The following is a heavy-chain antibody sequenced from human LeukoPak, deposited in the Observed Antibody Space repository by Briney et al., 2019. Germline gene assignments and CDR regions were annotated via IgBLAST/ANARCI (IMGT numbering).Heavy chain of an antibody. CDR3: ARDVSGGYSGYPDTLDY. J-gene: IGHJ4*02. CDR1: GFTFSSYS. D-gene: IGHD5-12*01. Sequence: PGGSLRLSCAASGFTFSSYSMNWVRQAPGKGLEWVSSISSSSSYIYYADSVKGRFTISRDNAKNSLYLQMNSLRAEDTAVYYCARDVSGGYSGYPDTLDYWGQGTLVTVSS. CDR2: ISSSSSYI. V-gene: IGHV3-21*01.